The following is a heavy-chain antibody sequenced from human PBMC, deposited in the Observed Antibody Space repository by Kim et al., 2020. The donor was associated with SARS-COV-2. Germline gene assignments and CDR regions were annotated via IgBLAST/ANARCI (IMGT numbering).Heavy chain of an antibody. J-gene: IGHJ6*02. D-gene: IGHD3-22*01. CDR3: ARDRRGPVDSSGYSYQSHYYGMDV. CDR2: INPSGGST. V-gene: IGHV1-46*01. Sequence: ASVKVSCKASGYTFTSYYMHWVRQAPGQGLEWMGIINPSGGSTSYAQKFQGRVTMTRDTSTSTVYMELSSLRSEDTAVYYCARDRRGPVDSSGYSYQSHYYGMDVWGQGTTVTVSS. CDR1: GYTFTSYY.